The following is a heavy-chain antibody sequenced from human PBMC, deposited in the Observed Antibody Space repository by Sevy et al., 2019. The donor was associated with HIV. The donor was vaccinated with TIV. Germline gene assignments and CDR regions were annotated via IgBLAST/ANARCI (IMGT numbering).Heavy chain of an antibody. D-gene: IGHD3-3*01. CDR2: ISGSGSST. Sequence: GGSLRLSCAASGFTFSNYALNWVRQAPGKGLNWVSAISGSGSSTDYVDSVKGRFTISRDNSKNTLYLQMYSLRDEDTAVYYCAKVSIFGVGGFYDYWGQGTLVTVSS. CDR3: AKVSIFGVGGFYDY. J-gene: IGHJ4*02. CDR1: GFTFSNYA. V-gene: IGHV3-23*01.